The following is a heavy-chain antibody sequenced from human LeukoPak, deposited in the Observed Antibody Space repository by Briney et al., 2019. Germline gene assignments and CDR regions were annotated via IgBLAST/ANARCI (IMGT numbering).Heavy chain of an antibody. Sequence: SETLSLTCTVSGYSISSAYYWAWIRQPPGKGLEWIGEINHSGSTNFNPSLKSRVTISIDTSKSQFSLKLTSLTAADTAVYYCARGDPSRYCSGGSCYSVQLWLDYWGQGTLVTVSS. V-gene: IGHV4-38-2*02. CDR1: GYSISSAYY. J-gene: IGHJ4*02. CDR2: INHSGST. D-gene: IGHD2-15*01. CDR3: ARGDPSRYCSGGSCYSVQLWLDY.